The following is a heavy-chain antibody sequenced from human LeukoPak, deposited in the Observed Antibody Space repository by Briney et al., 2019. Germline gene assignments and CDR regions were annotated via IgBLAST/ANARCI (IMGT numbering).Heavy chain of an antibody. CDR2: IDPRDSDT. J-gene: IGHJ3*02. V-gene: IGHV5-51*03. CDR1: GYSFTTYW. D-gene: IGHD1-1*01. Sequence: KPGESLKISCKGSGYSFTTYWIGWVRQMPGKGLERMGIIDPRDSDTRYSPSFQGQVTISADMSISTAYLQWGSLKASDTAMYYCARRTYSDAFDIWGQGTMVTVSS. CDR3: ARRTYSDAFDI.